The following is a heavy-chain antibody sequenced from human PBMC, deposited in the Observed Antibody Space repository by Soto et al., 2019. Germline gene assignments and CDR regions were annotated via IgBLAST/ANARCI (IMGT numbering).Heavy chain of an antibody. V-gene: IGHV3-23*01. Sequence: GGSLRLSCAASGFTFSSYAMSWVRQAPGKGLEWVSAISGSGGSTFYADSVKGRFTISRDNSKNTLYLQMNSLRAEDTAVYYCAKGGDIAVAGSLDYWGQVTLFPVS. CDR3: AKGGDIAVAGSLDY. CDR2: ISGSGGST. D-gene: IGHD6-19*01. CDR1: GFTFSSYA. J-gene: IGHJ4*02.